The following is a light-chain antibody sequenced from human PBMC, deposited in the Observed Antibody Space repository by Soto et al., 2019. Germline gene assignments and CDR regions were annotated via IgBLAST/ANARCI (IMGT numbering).Light chain of an antibody. J-gene: IGKJ1*01. V-gene: IGKV3-15*01. CDR3: QQYNNLWT. CDR1: QSVSSN. Sequence: EIVMTQSPSTLSVSPWERSTLSCRASQSVSSNLAWYQQKPGQAPRLLIYGASTRATGIPARFSGSGSAAEFTLTISSLQSEDFAVYYCQQYNNLWTFGQGTKVDIK. CDR2: GAS.